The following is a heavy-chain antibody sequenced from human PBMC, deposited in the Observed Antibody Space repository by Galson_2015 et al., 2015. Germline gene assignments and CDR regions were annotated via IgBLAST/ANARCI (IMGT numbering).Heavy chain of an antibody. CDR1: GFILNPYP. CDR3: GRRVEGAFEV. J-gene: IGHJ3*01. V-gene: IGHV3-23*01. CDR2: ITSDFNT. Sequence: SLRLSCAASGFILNPYPMGWVRQAPGKGLEWVSAITSDFNTYYGDSVKGRFTISRDNSEKTVSLQMTSLTADDAAVYYCGRRVEGAFEVWGQGTMVTVSP.